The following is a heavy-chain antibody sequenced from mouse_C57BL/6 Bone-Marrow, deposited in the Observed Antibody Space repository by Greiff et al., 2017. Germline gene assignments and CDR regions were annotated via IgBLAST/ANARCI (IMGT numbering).Heavy chain of an antibody. V-gene: IGHV1-55*01. CDR3: ARPCYSNYWYFDV. CDR1: GYTFTSYW. D-gene: IGHD2-5*01. J-gene: IGHJ1*03. CDR2: IYPGSGST. Sequence: VQLQQSGAELVKPGASVKMSCKASGYTFTSYWITWVKQRPGQGLEWIGDIYPGSGSTNSNEKFKSKATLTVDTSSSTAYMQLSSLTSEDSAVYYCARPCYSNYWYFDVWGTGTTVTVSS.